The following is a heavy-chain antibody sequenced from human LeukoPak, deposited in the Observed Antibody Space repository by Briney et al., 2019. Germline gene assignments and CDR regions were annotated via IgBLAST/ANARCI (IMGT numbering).Heavy chain of an antibody. CDR3: ARDMMAGAFDH. J-gene: IGHJ4*02. Sequence: PGGSLRLSCAASGFAFSSFGMHWVRQAPGKGLEWVAVIWYDGTNKYYADSVKGRFTISRDNAKNLLYLQMNSLRVEDTAVYYCARDMMAGAFDHWGQGTLVTVSS. D-gene: IGHD3-16*01. CDR1: GFAFSSFG. CDR2: IWYDGTNK. V-gene: IGHV3-33*01.